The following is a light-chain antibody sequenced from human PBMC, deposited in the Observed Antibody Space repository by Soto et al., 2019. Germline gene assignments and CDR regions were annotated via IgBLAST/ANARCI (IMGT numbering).Light chain of an antibody. CDR3: SSYTSSITLYV. J-gene: IGLJ1*01. CDR1: SSDVGGYNY. Sequence: QSALTQPASVSGSPGQSITISCTGTSSDVGGYNYVSWYQQHPGKAPKHMIYDVSNRPSGVSNRFSDSKSRNTSSLTISGLQAEDEADYYCSSYTSSITLYVFGTGTKLTVL. CDR2: DVS. V-gene: IGLV2-14*01.